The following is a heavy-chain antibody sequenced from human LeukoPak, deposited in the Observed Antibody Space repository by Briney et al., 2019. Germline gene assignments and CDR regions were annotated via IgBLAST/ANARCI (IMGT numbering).Heavy chain of an antibody. Sequence: SETLSLTCAVYGGSFSAYYWSWIRQPPGKGLEWIGEINHSGSTNYNPSLKSRVTISVDTSKNQFSLKLRSVTAADTAVYYCARDRAGTTLIRHHDYYYMDVWGKGTTVTVSS. CDR2: INHSGST. CDR1: GGSFSAYY. CDR3: ARDRAGTTLIRHHDYYYMDV. J-gene: IGHJ6*03. V-gene: IGHV4-34*01. D-gene: IGHD1-1*01.